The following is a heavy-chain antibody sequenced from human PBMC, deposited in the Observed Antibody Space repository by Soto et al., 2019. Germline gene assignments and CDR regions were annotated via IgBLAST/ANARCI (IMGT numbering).Heavy chain of an antibody. D-gene: IGHD6-13*01. J-gene: IGHJ6*02. CDR2: IKQDGSEE. V-gene: IGHV3-7*01. CDR3: ARIAASGRGWDV. CDR1: GFTFSSYW. Sequence: CVDSGFTFSSYWMSWVRQAPVKGLEWVGNIKQDGSEENYVDSVKGRFTISRDNAKNSMYLQMNSLRAEDTAVYYCARIAASGRGWDVWGQGNTVVVSS.